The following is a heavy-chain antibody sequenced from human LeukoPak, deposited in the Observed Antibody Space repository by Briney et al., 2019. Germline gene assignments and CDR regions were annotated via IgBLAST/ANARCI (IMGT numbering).Heavy chain of an antibody. V-gene: IGHV3-21*01. D-gene: IGHD3-9*01. CDR2: ISSSGSYI. Sequence: GGSLRLSCAASGFTFSSYSMNWVRQAPGKGLEWVSSISSSGSYIYYADSVKGRFTISRDNAKNSLYLQMNSLRAEDTAVYYCAREAYDILTGTTRPNWFDPWGQGTLVTASS. CDR3: AREAYDILTGTTRPNWFDP. CDR1: GFTFSSYS. J-gene: IGHJ5*02.